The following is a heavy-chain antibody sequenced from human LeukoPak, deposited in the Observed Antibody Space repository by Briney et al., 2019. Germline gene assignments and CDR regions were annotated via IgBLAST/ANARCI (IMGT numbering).Heavy chain of an antibody. CDR3: ASASTVTRLYYFDY. Sequence: SETLSLTCTVSGGSISSSSYYWGWIRQPPGKGLEWIGSIYYSGSTYYNPSLKSRVTISVDTSKNQFSLKLSPVTAADAAVYYCASASTVTRLYYFDYWGQGTLVTVSS. CDR2: IYYSGST. CDR1: GGSISSSSYY. D-gene: IGHD4-11*01. J-gene: IGHJ4*02. V-gene: IGHV4-39*01.